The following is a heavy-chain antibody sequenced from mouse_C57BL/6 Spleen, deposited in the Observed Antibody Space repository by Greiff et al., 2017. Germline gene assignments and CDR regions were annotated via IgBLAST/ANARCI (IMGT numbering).Heavy chain of an antibody. Sequence: VKLQQPGAELVMPGASVKLSCKASGYTFTSYWMHWVKQRPGQGLEWIGEIDPSDSYTNYNQKFKGKSTLTVDKSSSTAYMQLSSLTSEDSAVYYCARGRTYDYDDAMDYWGQGTSVTVSS. CDR2: IDPSDSYT. D-gene: IGHD2-4*01. V-gene: IGHV1-69*01. CDR3: ARGRTYDYDDAMDY. J-gene: IGHJ4*01. CDR1: GYTFTSYW.